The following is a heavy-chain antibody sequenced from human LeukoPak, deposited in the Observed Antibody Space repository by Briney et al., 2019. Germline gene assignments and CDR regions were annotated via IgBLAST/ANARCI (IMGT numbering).Heavy chain of an antibody. CDR2: ISYDGSNK. V-gene: IGHV3-30-3*01. Sequence: PGGSLRLSCAASGFTFSSYAMHWVRQAPGKGLEWVAVISYDGSNKYYADSVKGRFTISRDNSKNTLYLQMNSLRAEDTAVYYCARRDDFDIWGQGTMVTVSS. CDR3: ARRDDFDI. CDR1: GFTFSSYA. J-gene: IGHJ3*02.